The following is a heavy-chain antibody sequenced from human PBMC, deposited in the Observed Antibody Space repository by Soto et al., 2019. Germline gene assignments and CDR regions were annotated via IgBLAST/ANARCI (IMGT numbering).Heavy chain of an antibody. CDR3: ARGQSPYCSSTSCIVVLGVYYYYYMDV. J-gene: IGHJ6*03. Sequence: QVQLVQSGAEVKKPGTSVKVSCKASGYTFTSYDINWVRQATGQGLEWMGWMNPNSGNTGYAQKFQGRVTMNRNTAISTAYMELSSLRSVDTAVYYCARGQSPYCSSTSCIVVLGVYYYYYMDVWGKGTTVTVSS. V-gene: IGHV1-8*01. CDR2: MNPNSGNT. D-gene: IGHD2-2*01. CDR1: GYTFTSYD.